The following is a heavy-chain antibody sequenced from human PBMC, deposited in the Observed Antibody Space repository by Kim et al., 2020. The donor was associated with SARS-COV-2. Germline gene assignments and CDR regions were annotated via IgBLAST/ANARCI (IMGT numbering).Heavy chain of an antibody. Sequence: AETLALTCAVYVVSFSGYYWRWILQPPGKGLEWMVEINHSGRTNYNPSLKGRVTITVDTSKNQFSLKLTSVTAGDTAVYFCSRRLSNTSGWGSNYCDLWGQGILVTVSS. CDR1: VVSFSGYY. D-gene: IGHD3-10*01. CDR3: SRRLSNTSGWGSNYCDL. CDR2: INHSGRT. V-gene: IGHV4-34*01. J-gene: IGHJ4*02.